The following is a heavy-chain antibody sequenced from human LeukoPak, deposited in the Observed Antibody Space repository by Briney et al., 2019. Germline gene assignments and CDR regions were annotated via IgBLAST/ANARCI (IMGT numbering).Heavy chain of an antibody. CDR1: GFNLNSYW. CDR2: INQDGSEK. J-gene: IGHJ4*02. Sequence: GGSLRLSCAASGFNLNSYWIRCVRQASRKGLEWLANINQDGSEKYYVVSVKGRFTISRDNAKNSLYLQMNSLRAEDTAVYYCTTFYSRLTDYWGQGTLVTVSS. D-gene: IGHD2/OR15-2a*01. V-gene: IGHV3-7*05. CDR3: TTFYSRLTDY.